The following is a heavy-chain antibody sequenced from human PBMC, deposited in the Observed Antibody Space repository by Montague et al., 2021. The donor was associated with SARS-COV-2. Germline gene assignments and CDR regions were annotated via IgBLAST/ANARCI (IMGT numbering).Heavy chain of an antibody. CDR3: ARGADDDFWSGYLRYKWFDP. Sequence: SETLSLTCAVYGGSLSGYYWAWIRQTPGKGLEWIGEINHSGNTNYNPSLKSRLTISVDTSKKQFSLKLSSVTTADTAVYYCARGADDDFWSGYLRYKWFDPWGLGTTVTVSS. CDR2: INHSGNT. D-gene: IGHD3-3*01. J-gene: IGHJ5*02. V-gene: IGHV4-34*01. CDR1: GGSLSGYY.